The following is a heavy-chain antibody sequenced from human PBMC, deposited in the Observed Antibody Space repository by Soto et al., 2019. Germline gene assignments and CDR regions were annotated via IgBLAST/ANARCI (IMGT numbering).Heavy chain of an antibody. Sequence: PGESLKISCKGSGYSFTSYWIGWVRQMPGKGLERMGIIYPGDSDTRYSPSFQGQVTISADKSISTAYLQWSSLKASDTAMYYCARHWETGNEPSGKYYYYGMDVWGQGTTVTVSS. CDR1: GYSFTSYW. CDR3: ARHWETGNEPSGKYYYYGMDV. D-gene: IGHD1-26*01. V-gene: IGHV5-51*01. J-gene: IGHJ6*02. CDR2: IYPGDSDT.